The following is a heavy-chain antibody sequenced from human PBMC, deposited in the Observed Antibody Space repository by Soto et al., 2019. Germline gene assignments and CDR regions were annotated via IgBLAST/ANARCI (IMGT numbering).Heavy chain of an antibody. CDR3: ARAKRSAAHAFDI. V-gene: IGHV3-21*01. D-gene: IGHD6-13*01. CDR1: GFTFSSYS. CDR2: ISSSSSYI. J-gene: IGHJ3*02. Sequence: VGSVRLSCAASGFTFSSYSMNWVRQAPGKGLEWVSSISSSSSYIYYADSVKGRFTISRDNAKNSLYLQMNSLRAEDTAVYYCARAKRSAAHAFDIWGQGTMVTVSS.